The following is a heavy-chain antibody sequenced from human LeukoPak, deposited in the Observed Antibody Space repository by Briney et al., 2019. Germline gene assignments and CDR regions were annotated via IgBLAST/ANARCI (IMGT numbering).Heavy chain of an antibody. CDR1: GFTVSSNY. Sequence: GGSLRLSCAASGFTVSSNYMSWVRQAPGKGLEWVSVIYSGGSTYYADSVKGRLTVSRDNSKNTLYLQMNSLRAEDTAVYYCARTTYYYDSSGYFDYWGQGTLVTVSS. D-gene: IGHD3-22*01. CDR3: ARTTYYYDSSGYFDY. J-gene: IGHJ4*02. V-gene: IGHV3-53*01. CDR2: IYSGGST.